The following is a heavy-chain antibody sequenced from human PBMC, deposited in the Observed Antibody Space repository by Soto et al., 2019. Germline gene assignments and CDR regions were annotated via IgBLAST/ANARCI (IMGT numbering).Heavy chain of an antibody. Sequence: EAQLVESGGGLVQPGGSLRLSCAASGFTFSTHEMIWVRQAPGKGLEWVSYISTSGDPTLYADSVRGRFTISRDNAQNSLFLQMNSLRTEDTAVYYCANFCSSMSCHYQDVWGQGTTVTVSS. CDR3: ANFCSSMSCHYQDV. J-gene: IGHJ6*02. D-gene: IGHD2-2*01. CDR2: ISTSGDPT. CDR1: GFTFSTHE. V-gene: IGHV3-48*03.